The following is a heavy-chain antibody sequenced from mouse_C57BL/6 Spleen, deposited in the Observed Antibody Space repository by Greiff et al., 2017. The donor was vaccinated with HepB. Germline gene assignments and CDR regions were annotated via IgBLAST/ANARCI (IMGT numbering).Heavy chain of an antibody. D-gene: IGHD3-3*01. CDR1: GYTFTDYY. CDR3: ASGDFNWYFDV. Sequence: VQLQQSGPELVKPGASVKISCKASGYTFTDYYMNWVKQSHGKSLEWIGDINPNNGGTSYNQKFKGKATLTVDKSSSTAYMELRSLTSEDSAAYYCASGDFNWYFDVWGTGTTVTVSS. CDR2: INPNNGGT. J-gene: IGHJ1*03. V-gene: IGHV1-26*01.